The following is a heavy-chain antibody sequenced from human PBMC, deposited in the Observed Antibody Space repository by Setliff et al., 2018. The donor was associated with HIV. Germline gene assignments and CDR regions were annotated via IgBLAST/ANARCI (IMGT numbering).Heavy chain of an antibody. CDR1: GFSFSAYA. CDR3: AAVRYYYDSSGYPYYYYGMDV. V-gene: IGHV3-23*02. CDR2: ISPDSVTT. Sequence: GGSLRLSCAASGFSFSAYAMNWIRQAPGKGLEWVSAISPDSVTTLYRDSVKGRFSISRDNSRNTLYLQMNSLTVEDTALYYCAAVRYYYDSSGYPYYYYGMDVWGQGTTVTVSS. D-gene: IGHD3-22*01. J-gene: IGHJ6*02.